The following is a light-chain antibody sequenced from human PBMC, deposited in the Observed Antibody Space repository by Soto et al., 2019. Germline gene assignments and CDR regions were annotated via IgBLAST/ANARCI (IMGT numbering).Light chain of an antibody. Sequence: QSALTQPRSVSGSPGQSVTISCTGTSSDVGGYNYVSWYQQHPGKAPKFMIYAVSKRPSGVPDRFSGSKSGNTASLTISGLQAEDEADYYCCSYAGRYTGMFGGGTKLTVL. CDR2: AVS. CDR3: CSYAGRYTGM. V-gene: IGLV2-11*01. CDR1: SSDVGGYNY. J-gene: IGLJ3*02.